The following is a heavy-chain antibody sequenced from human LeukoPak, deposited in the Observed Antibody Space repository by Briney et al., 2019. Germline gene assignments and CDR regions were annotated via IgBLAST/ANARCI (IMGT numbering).Heavy chain of an antibody. CDR3: TTDLGGALPFDS. CDR2: IKSKTVVGTT. J-gene: IGHJ4*02. CDR1: GSIFSAYG. Sequence: PGGTLRLSCEASGSIFSAYGMSWVRQAPGKGLEWVGRIKSKTVVGTTDYAAPVKGRFTISRDDSKNTLYLQMNSLKTEDTAVYYCTTDLGGALPFDSWGQGTLVTVSS. D-gene: IGHD2-21*01. V-gene: IGHV3-15*01.